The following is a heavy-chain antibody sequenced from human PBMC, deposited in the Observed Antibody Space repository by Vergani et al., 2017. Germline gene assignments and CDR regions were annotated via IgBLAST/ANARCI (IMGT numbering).Heavy chain of an antibody. V-gene: IGHV3-49*04. Sequence: EVQLVESGGGLVPPGRSLRLSCAASGFSFGDYAMTWVRQAPGKGLEWVAFIRNKAYGGTTEYAASGKGRFTISRDDSKRLAYLQLSGLKTEDTAVYFCSRGRGYSFGYSDYWGQGTLVTVSS. D-gene: IGHD5-18*01. CDR2: IRNKAYGGTT. CDR1: GFSFGDYA. J-gene: IGHJ4*02. CDR3: SRGRGYSFGYSDY.